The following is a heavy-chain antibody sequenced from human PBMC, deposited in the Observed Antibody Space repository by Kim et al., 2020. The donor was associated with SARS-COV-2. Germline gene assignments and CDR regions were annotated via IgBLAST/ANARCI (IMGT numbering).Heavy chain of an antibody. CDR3: TREVTLGSGWYDY. J-gene: IGHJ4*02. V-gene: IGHV1-3*01. Sequence: YSQKFQGRVTITRGTSASTAYMELSSLRSEDTAVYYCTREVTLGSGWYDYWGQGTLVTVSS. D-gene: IGHD6-19*01.